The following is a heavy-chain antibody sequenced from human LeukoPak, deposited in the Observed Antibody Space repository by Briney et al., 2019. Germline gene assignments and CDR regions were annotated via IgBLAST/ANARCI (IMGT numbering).Heavy chain of an antibody. CDR2: ISGDGGTS. Sequence: GGSLRLSCAASGFIFSNYDMHWVRQAPGKGLEWISLISGDGGTSYYADSFKGRFTISRDSSKNSLFLQMNSLGTEDTALYYCAKDYYWGRGTQVTVSS. CDR1: GFIFSNYD. V-gene: IGHV3-43*02. CDR3: AKDYY. J-gene: IGHJ4*02.